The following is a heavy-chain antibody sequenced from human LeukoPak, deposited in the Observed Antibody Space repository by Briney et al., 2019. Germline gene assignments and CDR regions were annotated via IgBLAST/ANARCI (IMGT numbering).Heavy chain of an antibody. CDR1: GGTFSSYA. CDR2: IIPIFGTA. J-gene: IGHJ4*02. Sequence: SVKVSCKASGGTFSSYAISWVRQAPGQGLEWMGRIIPIFGTANYAQKFQGRVTITTDESTSTAYMELSSLRSEDTAVYYCARSPYFGVVTPDYWGQGTLVAVSS. V-gene: IGHV1-69*05. D-gene: IGHD3-3*01. CDR3: ARSPYFGVVTPDY.